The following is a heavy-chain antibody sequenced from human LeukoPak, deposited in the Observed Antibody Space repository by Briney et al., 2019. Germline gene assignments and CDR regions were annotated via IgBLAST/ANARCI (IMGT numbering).Heavy chain of an antibody. CDR2: ISAYNGNT. J-gene: IGHJ4*02. D-gene: IGHD3-22*01. CDR3: ASGSSGYREFDY. Sequence: ASVKVSCKASGYTFTSYGISWVRQAPGQGLEWMGWISAYNGNTNYAQKLQGRVTMTTDTSTSTAYMELRSLRSDDKAVYYCASGSSGYREFDYWGQGTLVTVSS. CDR1: GYTFTSYG. V-gene: IGHV1-18*01.